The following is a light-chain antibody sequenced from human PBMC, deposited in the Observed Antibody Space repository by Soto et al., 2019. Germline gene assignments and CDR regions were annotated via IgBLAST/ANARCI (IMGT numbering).Light chain of an antibody. CDR1: QSVSSSY. Sequence: EIVLTQSPATLSLSPGERATLSCRASQSVSSSYLGWYQQKPGQAPRLLIYGTSTRAAALPGRFSGSGSGTEFTLSISRLEPEDFAVYYCQHYGASPRTFGQGTKVDIK. J-gene: IGKJ1*01. CDR3: QHYGASPRT. V-gene: IGKV3-20*01. CDR2: GTS.